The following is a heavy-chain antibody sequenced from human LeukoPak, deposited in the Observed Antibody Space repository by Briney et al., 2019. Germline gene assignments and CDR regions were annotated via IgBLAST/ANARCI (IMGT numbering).Heavy chain of an antibody. V-gene: IGHV4-59*01. D-gene: IGHD3-22*01. CDR2: VYYSGST. CDR3: ALGSSSYYYAGLH. CDR1: SGSISAYY. J-gene: IGHJ4*02. Sequence: PSETLSLTCTVSSGSISAYYCNWMRQTPEKGLEWVGYVYYSGSTEYNPSLKSRVTISMDTSKNQFSLDLSSVTAADTAVYYCALGSSSYYYAGLHWGQGILVTVSS.